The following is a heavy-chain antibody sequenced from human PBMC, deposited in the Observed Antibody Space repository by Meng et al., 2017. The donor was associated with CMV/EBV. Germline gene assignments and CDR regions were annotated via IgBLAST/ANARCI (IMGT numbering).Heavy chain of an antibody. CDR2: LYTSGST. V-gene: IGHV4-4*07. D-gene: IGHD2-2*01. J-gene: IGHJ4*02. CDR3: AREDIVVVPDARGFDF. Sequence: VELVESAHAGFELSLPPSLASTVSRGSISTYYWSWIRQHAGNALEWIGRLYTSGSTNYNPTLKRRVTMSVETSKTQFSLKLSSVQPTDTAVYYCAREDIVVVPDARGFDFWGQGTLVTVSS. CDR1: RGSISTYY.